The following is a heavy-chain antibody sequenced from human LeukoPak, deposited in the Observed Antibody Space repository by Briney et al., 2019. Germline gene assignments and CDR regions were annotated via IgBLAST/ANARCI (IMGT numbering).Heavy chain of an antibody. CDR1: GFTLTDHY. CDR2: INSDGGST. D-gene: IGHD4-23*01. V-gene: IGHV3-74*01. CDR3: MVTSDSFDI. J-gene: IGHJ3*02. Sequence: GSLRLSCAASGFTLTDHYIEWVRQAPGKGLVWVSRINSDGGSTSYADSVKGRFTISRDNAKNTLYLQMNSLRAEDTAVYYCMVTSDSFDIWGQGTMVTVSS.